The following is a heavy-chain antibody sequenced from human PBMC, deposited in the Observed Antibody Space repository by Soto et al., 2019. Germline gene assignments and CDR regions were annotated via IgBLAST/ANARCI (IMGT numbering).Heavy chain of an antibody. D-gene: IGHD4-4*01. CDR2: ISGSGNYT. CDR3: AREGINNYNEYYFDS. J-gene: IGHJ4*02. CDR1: GFTFSTYS. Sequence: GGSLRLSCAASGFTFSTYSMNWVRQAPGKGLEWVSSISGSGNYTHYADFLRGRFTISRDNAKTSLYLQMNSLRAEDTAVYYCAREGINNYNEYYFDSWGQGTVVTVST. V-gene: IGHV3-21*01.